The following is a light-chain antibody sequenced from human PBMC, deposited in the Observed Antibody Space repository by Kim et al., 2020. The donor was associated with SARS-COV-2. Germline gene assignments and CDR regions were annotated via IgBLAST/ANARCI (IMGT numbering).Light chain of an antibody. V-gene: IGKV1-33*01. CDR3: QQYDNLPWT. CDR1: QDISNY. J-gene: IGKJ1*01. Sequence: DIQMTQSPSSLSASIGDRVTITCQASQDISNYLNWYHHKPGKAPKLLIYDASNLETGVPSRFSGSGSGTDFTFTISSLQPEDVATYYCQQYDNLPWTFRQGTKVDIK. CDR2: DAS.